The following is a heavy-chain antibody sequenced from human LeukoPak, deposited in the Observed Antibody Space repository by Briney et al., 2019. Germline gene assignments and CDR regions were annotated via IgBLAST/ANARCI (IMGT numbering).Heavy chain of an antibody. V-gene: IGHV1-18*01. J-gene: IGHJ4*02. Sequence: VASVKVSCKASGGTFSSYGISWVRQAPGHGLEWMGWISAYNGNTNYAQKLQGRVTMTTDTSTSTAYMELRSLRSDDTAVYYCARTQTMVDYWGQGTLVTVSS. D-gene: IGHD3-10*01. CDR1: GGTFSSYG. CDR3: ARTQTMVDY. CDR2: ISAYNGNT.